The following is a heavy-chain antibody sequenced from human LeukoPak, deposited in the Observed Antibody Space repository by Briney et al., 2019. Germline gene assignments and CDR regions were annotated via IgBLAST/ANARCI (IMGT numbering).Heavy chain of an antibody. Sequence: PGGSLRLSCATSGFSLTDYPMNWVRQAPGKGLEWVSNIRTSAEGANYAYYADSVKGRVTISRDDAKNTLKSHMKHLRKHDTAVYYCASDQRYAFDYWGQGILVTVSS. J-gene: IGHJ4*02. CDR1: GFSLTDYP. CDR3: ASDQRYAFDY. V-gene: IGHV3-48*02. D-gene: IGHD3-9*01. CDR2: IRTSAEGANYA.